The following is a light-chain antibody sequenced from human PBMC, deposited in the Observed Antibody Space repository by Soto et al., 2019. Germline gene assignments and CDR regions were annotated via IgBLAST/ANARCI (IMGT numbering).Light chain of an antibody. CDR2: YAS. CDR3: LQHDSYPYT. V-gene: IGKV1-17*01. CDR1: QGIRND. Sequence: DIQMTQSPSSLSASVGDRVTITCRASQGIRNDLDWYQQKPGKAPKRLIFYASSLQSGVPSRFSGSGSGTEFNLTVSSLQPDDFATYFCLQHDSYPYTFGRGTKLEIK. J-gene: IGKJ2*01.